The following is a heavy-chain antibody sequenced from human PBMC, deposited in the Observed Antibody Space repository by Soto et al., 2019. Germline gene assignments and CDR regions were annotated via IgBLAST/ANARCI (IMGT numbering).Heavy chain of an antibody. CDR2: INYNGST. J-gene: IGHJ6*02. CDR3: ARTGGMDV. CDR1: GGSFSGYY. Sequence: PSETLSLTCAVYGGSFSGYYWSWLRQPPGKGPEWIGEINYNGSTKYNPSLESRVTISVDTSKNQFSLKLNSVSAADTAVYYCARTGGMDVWSQGATVTVSS. V-gene: IGHV4-34*01.